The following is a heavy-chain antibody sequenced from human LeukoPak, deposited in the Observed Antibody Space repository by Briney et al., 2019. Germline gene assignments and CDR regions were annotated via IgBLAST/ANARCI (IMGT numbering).Heavy chain of an antibody. CDR2: INHSGST. V-gene: IGHV4-34*01. CDR3: ARALRYNWFDP. D-gene: IGHD3-16*01. J-gene: IGHJ5*02. CDR1: GGSFSGYY. Sequence: PSETLSLTCAVSGGSFSGYYWSWIRQPPGKGLEWIGEINHSGSTNYNPSLKSRVPISVDTSKNQFSLKLSSVTAADTAVYYCARALRYNWFDPWGQGTLVTVSS.